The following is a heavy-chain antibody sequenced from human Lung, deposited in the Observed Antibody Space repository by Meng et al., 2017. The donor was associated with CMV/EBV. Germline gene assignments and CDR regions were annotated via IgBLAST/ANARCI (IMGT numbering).Heavy chain of an antibody. V-gene: IGHV3-7*01. J-gene: IGHJ4*02. CDR2: INPDGSAK. CDR1: GFTFSTDW. D-gene: IGHD6-6*01. CDR3: ARSSSR. Sequence: SCAASGFTFSTDWMTWVRQAPGKGLEWVANINPDGSAKYYVDSVKGRFTISRDNAMNSLYLQMNSLRAEDTAVYYCARSSSRWGQGTLVTFSS.